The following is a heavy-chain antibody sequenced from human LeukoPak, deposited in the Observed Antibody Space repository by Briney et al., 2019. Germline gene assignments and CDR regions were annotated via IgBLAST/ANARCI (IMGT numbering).Heavy chain of an antibody. CDR1: GYTFTGYY. V-gene: IGHV1-2*02. Sequence: ASVKVSCKASGYTFTGYYLYWVRQAPGQGLEWMGWINPNSGVTNYAQKFQGRVTLTRDTSITTAYMELSRLNSDDTAVYYCARDVSRSRDYWGQGTLVTVSS. CDR2: INPNSGVT. CDR3: ARDVSRSRDY. D-gene: IGHD2-8*01. J-gene: IGHJ4*02.